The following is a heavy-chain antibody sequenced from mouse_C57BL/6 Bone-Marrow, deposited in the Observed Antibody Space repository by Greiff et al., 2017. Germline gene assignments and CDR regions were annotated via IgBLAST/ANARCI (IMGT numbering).Heavy chain of an antibody. CDR3: ASRGVAY. CDR2: IYPGSGNT. CDR1: GYSFTSYY. D-gene: IGHD3-1*01. J-gene: IGHJ3*01. Sequence: QVQLQQSGPELVKPGASVKISCKASGYSFTSYYIHWVKQRPGKGLEWIGWIYPGSGNTKYNEKFKGKATLTADKSSSTAYMQLSSLTSEDSAVYYCASRGVAYWGQGTLVTVSA. V-gene: IGHV1-66*01.